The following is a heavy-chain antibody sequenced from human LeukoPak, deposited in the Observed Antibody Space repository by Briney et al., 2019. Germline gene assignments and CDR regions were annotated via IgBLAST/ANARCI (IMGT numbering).Heavy chain of an antibody. CDR1: GGSISSSIYY. CDR2: VFYNGAT. Sequence: SETLSLTCIVSGGSISSSIYYWAWVRQPPGKGLEWIGTVFYNGATQYSPSLRSRVTISIDTSTNQFSLKLTSVTAADTALYYCARGGPGAYYDTSGASDSWGQGTLVTVSS. D-gene: IGHD3-22*01. J-gene: IGHJ4*02. V-gene: IGHV4-39*07. CDR3: ARGGPGAYYDTSGASDS.